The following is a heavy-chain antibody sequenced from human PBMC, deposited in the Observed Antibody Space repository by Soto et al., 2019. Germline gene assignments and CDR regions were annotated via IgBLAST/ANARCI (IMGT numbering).Heavy chain of an antibody. CDR2: IYYSGST. CDR1: GGSISSSSYY. D-gene: IGHD4-17*01. J-gene: IGHJ5*02. CDR3: ARIDGLGWFDP. Sequence: PSETLSLTCTVSGGSISSSSYYWGWIRQPPGKGLEWIGSIYYSGSTYYNPSLKSRVTISVDTSKNQFSLKLSSVTAADTAVYYCARIDGLGWFDPWGQGTLVTVSS. V-gene: IGHV4-39*01.